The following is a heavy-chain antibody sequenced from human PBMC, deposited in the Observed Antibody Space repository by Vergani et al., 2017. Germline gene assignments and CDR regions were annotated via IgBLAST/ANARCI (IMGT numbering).Heavy chain of an antibody. Sequence: EVQLLESGGGLVQPGGSLRLSCEASGFSFPGYAMSWVRQAPGKGLEWVSRVGLDGRDTVYADSVKGRFTISKDSAMNTVHLQMTNVRAEDTAVYFCASDGAGTIDFDYWGPGILVTVSS. CDR2: VGLDGRDT. J-gene: IGHJ4*02. CDR1: GFSFPGYA. CDR3: ASDGAGTIDFDY. V-gene: IGHV3-23*01. D-gene: IGHD1-26*01.